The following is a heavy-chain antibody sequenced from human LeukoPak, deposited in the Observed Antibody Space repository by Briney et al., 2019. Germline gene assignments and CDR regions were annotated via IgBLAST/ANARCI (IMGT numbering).Heavy chain of an antibody. CDR2: IIPIFGTA. J-gene: IGHJ4*02. CDR1: GGTFSSYA. V-gene: IGHV1-69*01. Sequence: GASVKVSCKASGGTFSSYAISWVRQAPGQGLEWMGGIIPIFGTANYAQKFQGRVTITADESTSTAYMELSSLRSEDTAVYYCASYYYGSGSYFLDYWGQGTLVTVSS. D-gene: IGHD3-10*01. CDR3: ASYYYGSGSYFLDY.